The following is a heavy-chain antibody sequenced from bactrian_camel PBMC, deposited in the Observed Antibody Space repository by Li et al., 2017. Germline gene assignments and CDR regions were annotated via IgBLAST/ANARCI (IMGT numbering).Heavy chain of an antibody. D-gene: IGHD4*01. Sequence: HVQLVESGGASVQTGGSLRLSCAFYGNTRNTHCMAWFRQAPGKEREGVAFVDGTGNTAVADSVKGRFTISKDDAKNTLYLQMNSLKPEDTAMYYCAAGCERATMTSDFSYWGQGTQVTVS. CDR3: AAGCERATMTSDFSY. J-gene: IGHJ6*01. CDR1: GNTRNTHC. V-gene: IGHV3S53*01. CDR2: VDGTGNT.